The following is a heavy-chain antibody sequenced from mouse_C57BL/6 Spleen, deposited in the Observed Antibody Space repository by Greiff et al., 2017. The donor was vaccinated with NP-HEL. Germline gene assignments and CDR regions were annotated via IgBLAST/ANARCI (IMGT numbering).Heavy chain of an antibody. J-gene: IGHJ1*03. CDR2: IDPSDSYT. V-gene: IGHV1-59*01. CDR3: ARRPVITWYFDV. CDR1: GYTFTSYW. D-gene: IGHD1-1*01. Sequence: QVQLQQPGAELVRPGTSVKLSCKASGYTFTSYWMHWVKQRPGQGLEWIGVIDPSDSYTNYNQKFKGKATLTVDTSSSTAYMQLSSLTSEDSAVYYCARRPVITWYFDVWGTGTTVTVSS.